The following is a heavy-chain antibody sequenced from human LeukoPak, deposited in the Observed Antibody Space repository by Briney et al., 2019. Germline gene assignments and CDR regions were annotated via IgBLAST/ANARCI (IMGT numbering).Heavy chain of an antibody. CDR1: GLSFSGYY. D-gene: IGHD6-6*01. CDR3: ARNSSTH. CDR2: INHSGSI. J-gene: IGHJ1*01. V-gene: IGHV4-34*01. Sequence: SETLSLTCAVYGLSFSGYYWSWVRQPPGKGLEWIGEINHSGSINYNPSLKSRVTISLDTSKNQFSLKLSSVTAADTAVYYCARNSSTHWGQGTLVTVSS.